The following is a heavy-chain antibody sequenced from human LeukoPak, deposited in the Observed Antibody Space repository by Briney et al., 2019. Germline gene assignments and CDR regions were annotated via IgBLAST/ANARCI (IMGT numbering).Heavy chain of an antibody. J-gene: IGHJ4*02. CDR1: GGSISSSNW. D-gene: IGHD6-19*01. Sequence: PSETLSLTCAVSGGSISSSNWWSWVRQPPGKGLEWIGEIYHSGSTNYNPSLKSRVTISVDKSKNQFSLKLSSVTAADTAVYYCARGLLTGYSSGWHYFDYWGQGTLVTVSS. CDR2: IYHSGST. CDR3: ARGLLTGYSSGWHYFDY. V-gene: IGHV4-4*02.